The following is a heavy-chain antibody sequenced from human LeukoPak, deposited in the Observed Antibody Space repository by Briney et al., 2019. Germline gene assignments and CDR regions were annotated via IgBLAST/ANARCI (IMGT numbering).Heavy chain of an antibody. Sequence: GGSLRLSCAASGFTFSSYWMSWVRQAPGKGLEWVANVKQDGSEKYYVDSVKGRFTISRDNAKNSLYLQMNSLRAEDTAVYYCARFALGPIAVAPYFDYWGQGTLVTVSS. CDR3: ARFALGPIAVAPYFDY. CDR2: VKQDGSEK. J-gene: IGHJ4*02. V-gene: IGHV3-7*01. D-gene: IGHD6-19*01. CDR1: GFTFSSYW.